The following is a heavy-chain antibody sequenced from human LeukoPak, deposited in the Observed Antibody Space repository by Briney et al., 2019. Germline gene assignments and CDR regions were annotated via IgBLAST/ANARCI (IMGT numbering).Heavy chain of an antibody. CDR1: GFTFSSYS. V-gene: IGHV3-21*01. CDR3: ARDPFSSS. Sequence: PGGSLRLSCAASGFTFSSYSMNWVRQAPGKGLEWVSSISSSYIYYADSVKGRFTISRDNAKNSLYLQMNSLRAEDTAVYYCARDPFSSSWGQGTLVTVSS. J-gene: IGHJ4*02. CDR2: ISSSYI. D-gene: IGHD6-13*01.